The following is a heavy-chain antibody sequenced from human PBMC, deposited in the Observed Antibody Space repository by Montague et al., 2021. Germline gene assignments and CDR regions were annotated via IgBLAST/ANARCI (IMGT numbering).Heavy chain of an antibody. CDR1: GGSVSTGNYY. D-gene: IGHD6-13*01. J-gene: IGHJ4*02. Sequence: SETLSLTCNVSGGSVSTGNYYWTWIRQPPGKELEWIGYIYYTGSSKYNPSLESRVTISISTSKKQFTLKLSSVTAADTAVYYCVRIRQQLVRPFDFWGQGTQVTVSS. CDR3: VRIRQQLVRPFDF. V-gene: IGHV4-61*01. CDR2: IYYTGSS.